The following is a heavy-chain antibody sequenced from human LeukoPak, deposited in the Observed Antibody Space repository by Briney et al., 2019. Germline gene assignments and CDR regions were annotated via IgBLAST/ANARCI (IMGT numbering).Heavy chain of an antibody. CDR3: ARDDDSSGYDPAGAFDI. CDR2: ISAYNGNT. CDR1: GYTFTSYG. J-gene: IGHJ3*02. Sequence: GASVKVSCKASGYTFTSYGISWVRQAPGQGLEWMGWISAYNGNTNYEQKLQGRVTMTTDTSTSTAYMELRSLRSDDTAVYYCARDDDSSGYDPAGAFDIWGQGTMVTVSS. D-gene: IGHD3-22*01. V-gene: IGHV1-18*01.